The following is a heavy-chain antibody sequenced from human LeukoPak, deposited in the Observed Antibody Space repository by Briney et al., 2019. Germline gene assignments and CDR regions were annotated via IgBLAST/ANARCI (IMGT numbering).Heavy chain of an antibody. V-gene: IGHV1-18*01. CDR1: GYTFTSYG. J-gene: IGHJ3*02. CDR3: ASPTETTVDAFDI. Sequence: ASVKVSCKASGYTFTSYGISWVRQAPGQGLEWMGWISAYNGNTNYAQKLQGRVTMTTDTSTSTAYMELRGLRSDDTAVYYCASPTETTVDAFDIWGQGTMVTVSS. CDR2: ISAYNGNT. D-gene: IGHD4-17*01.